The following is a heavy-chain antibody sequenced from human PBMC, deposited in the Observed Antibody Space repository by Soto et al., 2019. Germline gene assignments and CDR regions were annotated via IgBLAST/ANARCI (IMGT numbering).Heavy chain of an antibody. J-gene: IGHJ6*02. CDR1: GFTFSSYS. CDR3: ARVGEQWLVVSNYYYYGMDV. V-gene: IGHV3-48*02. Sequence: EVQLVESGGGLVQPGGSLRLSCAASGFTFSSYSMNWVRQAPGKGLGWVSYISSSSSTIYYADSVKGRFTISRDNAKNSLYLQMNSLRDEDTAVYYCARVGEQWLVVSNYYYYGMDVWGQGTTVTVSS. D-gene: IGHD6-19*01. CDR2: ISSSSSTI.